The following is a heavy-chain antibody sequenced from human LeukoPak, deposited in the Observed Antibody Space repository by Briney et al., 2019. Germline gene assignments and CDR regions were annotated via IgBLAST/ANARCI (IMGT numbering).Heavy chain of an antibody. J-gene: IGHJ4*02. D-gene: IGHD3-10*01. CDR1: GFIFSNYW. V-gene: IGHV3-33*08. CDR2: IWYDGSNK. Sequence: PGGSLRLSCAASGFIFSNYWMTWVRQAPGKGLEWVAVIWYDGSNKYYADSVKGRFTISRDNSKNTLYLQMNSLRAEDTAVYYCAGYYGSGSYRYWGQGTLVTVSS. CDR3: AGYYGSGSYRY.